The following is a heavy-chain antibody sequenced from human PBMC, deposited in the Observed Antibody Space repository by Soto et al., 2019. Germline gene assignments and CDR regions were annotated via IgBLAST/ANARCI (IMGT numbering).Heavy chain of an antibody. Sequence: QVQLVESGGGVVQPGRSLRLSCAASGFTFSSYGIHWVRQAPGKGLEWVAVIWYDGSNKYYADSVKGRFTISRDNSKXXPXXQMNGMRAEDTAVYSSAREGMPVVTPTPPVRYFDLWGRGTLVTVSS. CDR1: GFTFSSYG. V-gene: IGHV3-33*01. CDR3: AREGMPVVTPTPPVRYFDL. J-gene: IGHJ2*01. CDR2: IWYDGSNK. D-gene: IGHD2-21*02.